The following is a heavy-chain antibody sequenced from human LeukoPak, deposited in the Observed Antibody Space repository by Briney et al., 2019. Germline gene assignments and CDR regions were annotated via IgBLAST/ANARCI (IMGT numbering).Heavy chain of an antibody. Sequence: KPGGSLRLSCAASGFTFSDYYMSWIRQAPGKGLEWVSYISSSGSTIYYADSVKGRFTISRDNAKNSLYLQMNSLRAEDTAVYYCARDYYGSGGYVGYYYYYGMDVWGQGTTVTVSS. CDR3: ARDYYGSGGYVGYYYYYGMDV. D-gene: IGHD3-10*01. CDR1: GFTFSDYY. J-gene: IGHJ6*02. V-gene: IGHV3-11*01. CDR2: ISSSGSTI.